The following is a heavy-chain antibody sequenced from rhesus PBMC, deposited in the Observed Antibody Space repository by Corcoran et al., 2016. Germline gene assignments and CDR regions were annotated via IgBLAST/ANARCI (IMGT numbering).Heavy chain of an antibody. D-gene: IGHD4-29*01. CDR2: IYGSGSST. V-gene: IGHV4-169*01. CDR1: GGSISSSY. Sequence: QLQLQESGPGLVKPSETLSLTCAVSGGSISSSYWSWIRQAPGKGLEWIGYIYGSGSSTNSNPSLKSRVTLSVDTSKNQLSLKLSSVTAADTAVYYGASWSGSSYLKVWGRGVLVTVSS. J-gene: IGHJ5-2*02. CDR3: ASWSGSSYLKV.